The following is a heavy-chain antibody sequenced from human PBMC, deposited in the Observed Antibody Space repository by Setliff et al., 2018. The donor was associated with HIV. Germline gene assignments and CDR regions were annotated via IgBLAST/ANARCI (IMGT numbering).Heavy chain of an antibody. CDR1: GDSMSSDNYF. J-gene: IGHJ6*03. Sequence: SETLSLTCTVSGDSMSSDNYFWVWVRQPPGKGLEWMGNIFHSGNTYYSPSLKSRVTMSLDASMNQFSLKLTSVTAADTALYYCARYRRFADYIDVWGKGTTVTVSS. CDR2: IFHSGNT. V-gene: IGHV4-39*01. D-gene: IGHD1-26*01. CDR3: ARYRRFADYIDV.